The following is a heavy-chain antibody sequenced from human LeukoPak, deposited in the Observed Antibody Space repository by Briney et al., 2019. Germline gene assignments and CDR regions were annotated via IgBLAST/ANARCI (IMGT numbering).Heavy chain of an antibody. V-gene: IGHV3-21*01. J-gene: IGHJ6*03. Sequence: GGSLRLSCAASGFTFNNYNMNWVRQAPGKALGWVSSITSSGTYILYADSVKGRFTISRDNAKNSLYLQMNSLGPEDTAVYYCARDPYSGNYGNYYYYYMDVWGKGTTVTISS. CDR3: ARDPYSGNYGNYYYYYMDV. D-gene: IGHD1-26*01. CDR2: ITSSGTYI. CDR1: GFTFNNYN.